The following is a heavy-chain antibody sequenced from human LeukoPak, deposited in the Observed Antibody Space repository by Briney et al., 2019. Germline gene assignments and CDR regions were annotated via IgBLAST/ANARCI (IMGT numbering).Heavy chain of an antibody. CDR2: INHSGTT. J-gene: IGHJ5*02. CDR1: GGSLSGY. V-gene: IGHV4-34*01. CDR3: ARGADWLGP. Sequence: SETLSLTCGVYGGSLSGYWSWIRQAPGKGPEWVGEINHSGTTTYSPSLKSRVTILIETSKNQFSLELRSVTAADTAVYYCARGADWLGPWGQGTLVTVSS.